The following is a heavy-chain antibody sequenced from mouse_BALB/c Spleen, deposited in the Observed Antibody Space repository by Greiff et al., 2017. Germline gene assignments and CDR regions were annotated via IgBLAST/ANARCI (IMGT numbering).Heavy chain of an antibody. D-gene: IGHD2-3*01. CDR3: ARGMDGSYFDY. Sequence: QVQLQQSGAELARPGASVKLSCKASGYTFTDYYINWVKQRTGQGLEWIGEIYPGSGNTYYNEKFKGKATLTADKSSSTAYMQLSSLTSEDSAVYFCARGMDGSYFDYWGQGTTLTVSS. J-gene: IGHJ2*01. CDR2: IYPGSGNT. V-gene: IGHV1-77*01. CDR1: GYTFTDYY.